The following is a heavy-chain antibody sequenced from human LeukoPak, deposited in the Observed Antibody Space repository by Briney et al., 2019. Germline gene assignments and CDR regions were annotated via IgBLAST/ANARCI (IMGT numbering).Heavy chain of an antibody. CDR2: ISYTGGT. J-gene: IGHJ5*02. V-gene: IGHV4-59*08. D-gene: IGHD3-3*01. Sequence: PSEILSLTCTVSGGSISSYYWSWIRQPPGKGLEWIGYISYTGGTNYNPSLKSRVTISVDTSKNQFSLKLSSVTAADTALYYCARHPSFDWFGPWGQGTLVTVSS. CDR1: GGSISSYY. CDR3: ARHPSFDWFGP.